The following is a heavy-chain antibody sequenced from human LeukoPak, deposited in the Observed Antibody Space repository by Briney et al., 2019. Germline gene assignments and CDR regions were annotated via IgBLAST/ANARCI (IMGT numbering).Heavy chain of an antibody. D-gene: IGHD2-2*01. V-gene: IGHV3-23*01. CDR3: AKTTVVVPAATPNWFDP. CDR1: GFTFSSYA. J-gene: IGHJ5*02. CDR2: NSGSGGST. Sequence: PGGSLRLTCAASGFTFSSYAMSWVRQAPGKGLEWVSANSGSGGSTYYADSVKGRFTISRDNSKNTLYLQMNSVRAEDTAVYYCAKTTVVVPAATPNWFDPWGQGTLVTVSA.